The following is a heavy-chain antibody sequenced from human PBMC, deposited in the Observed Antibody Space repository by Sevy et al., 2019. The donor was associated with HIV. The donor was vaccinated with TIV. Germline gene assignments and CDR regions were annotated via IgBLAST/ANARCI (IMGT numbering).Heavy chain of an antibody. CDR1: GGSFSGYY. Sequence: SETLSLTCAVYGGSFSGYYWSWIRQPPGKGLEWNGEINHSGSTNYNPSLKSRVTISVDTSKNQFSLKLSSVTAADTAVYYCARAQRTMVRGVIPDYWGQGTLVTVSS. J-gene: IGHJ4*02. D-gene: IGHD3-10*01. CDR2: INHSGST. V-gene: IGHV4-34*01. CDR3: ARAQRTMVRGVIPDY.